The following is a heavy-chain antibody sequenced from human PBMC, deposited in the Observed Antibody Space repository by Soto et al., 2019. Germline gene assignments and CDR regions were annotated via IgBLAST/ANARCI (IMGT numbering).Heavy chain of an antibody. CDR2: IFWNDEK. V-gene: IGHV2-26*04. J-gene: IGHJ5*02. CDR3: SSTYSSPFTGFDP. D-gene: IGHD6-13*01. Sequence: QVTVKESGPVLVKPTEPLTLTCTVSGFSLSNAGLGVSWIRQPPGKALEWLAHIFWNDEKSSSTSLKGRLTSSKDPYKIQLVLTSPTIASGATATYLCSSTYSSPFTGFDPFGDGALVSVSS. CDR1: GFSLSNAGLG.